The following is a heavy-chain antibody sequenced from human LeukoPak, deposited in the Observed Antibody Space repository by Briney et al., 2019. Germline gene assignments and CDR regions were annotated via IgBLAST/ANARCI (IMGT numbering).Heavy chain of an antibody. V-gene: IGHV3-64*01. D-gene: IGHD3-10*01. CDR2: ISSNGGRT. Sequence: AGGSLRLSCAASGFTFRSYGMHWVRQAPGKGLEYVSAISSNGGRTYYANSVKGRFTISRDNSRNTLYLQMGSLRAEDMAVYYCARGAYGSGTYHDFDIWGQGTMVTVSS. J-gene: IGHJ3*02. CDR3: ARGAYGSGTYHDFDI. CDR1: GFTFRSYG.